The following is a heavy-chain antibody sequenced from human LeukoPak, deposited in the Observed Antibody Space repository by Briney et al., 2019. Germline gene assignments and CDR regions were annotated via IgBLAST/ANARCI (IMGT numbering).Heavy chain of an antibody. CDR3: GRVGAYYGSGSYSDY. CDR2: INQDGSQK. Sequence: PGGSLRLSCAASGFTFSSYAMSWVRQAPGKGLEWVANINQDGSQKYHVDSVKGRFTISRDNAKKSLYLQMNSLRAEDTAVYYCGRVGAYYGSGSYSDYWGLGTLVTVSS. V-gene: IGHV3-7*01. D-gene: IGHD3-10*01. CDR1: GFTFSSYA. J-gene: IGHJ4*02.